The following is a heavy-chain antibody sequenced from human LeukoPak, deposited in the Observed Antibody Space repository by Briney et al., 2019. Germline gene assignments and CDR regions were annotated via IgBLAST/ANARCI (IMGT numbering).Heavy chain of an antibody. CDR2: IKEDGSEK. CDR1: GFTFSTYW. Sequence: GGSLRLSCAASGFTFSTYWMSWVRQAPGKGLEWVANIKEDGSEKYYGDSVKGRFTISRDNAKNSLYLQMNSLRAEDTAVYYCTRDSSGYQWGQGTLVTVSS. D-gene: IGHD3-22*01. J-gene: IGHJ4*02. V-gene: IGHV3-7*01. CDR3: TRDSSGYQ.